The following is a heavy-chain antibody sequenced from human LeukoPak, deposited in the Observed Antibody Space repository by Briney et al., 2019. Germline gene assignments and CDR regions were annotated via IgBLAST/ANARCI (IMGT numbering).Heavy chain of an antibody. Sequence: WASVKVSCKASGYTFTSYAMNWVRQAPGQGLEWMGWINTNTGNPTYAQGFTGRFVFSLDTSVSTAYLQISSLKAEDTAVYYCATVSIAAAVDYYYYYMDVWGKGTTVTVSS. J-gene: IGHJ6*03. V-gene: IGHV7-4-1*02. CDR2: INTNTGNP. D-gene: IGHD6-13*01. CDR1: GYTFTSYA. CDR3: ATVSIAAAVDYYYYYMDV.